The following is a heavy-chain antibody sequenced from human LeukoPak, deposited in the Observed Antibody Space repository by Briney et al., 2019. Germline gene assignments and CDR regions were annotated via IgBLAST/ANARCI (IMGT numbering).Heavy chain of an antibody. CDR3: ARAGLAYSSGWYYFDY. J-gene: IGHJ4*02. D-gene: IGHD6-19*01. CDR2: NPSGGST. V-gene: IGHV1-46*01. Sequence: NPSGGSTTYAQKFQGRVTMTRDTSTSTVYMELSSLRSEDTAVYYCARAGLAYSSGWYYFDYWGQGTLVTVSS.